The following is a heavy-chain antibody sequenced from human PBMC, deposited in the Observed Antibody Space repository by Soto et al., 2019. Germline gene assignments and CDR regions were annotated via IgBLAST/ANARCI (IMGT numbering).Heavy chain of an antibody. V-gene: IGHV5-51*01. CDR3: ARPEIPTRSDDYDYPFDL. D-gene: IGHD3-16*01. CDR1: GYSFTSYW. CDR2: IYPGDSET. J-gene: IGHJ5*02. Sequence: PGESLKISCKGSGYSFTSYWIAWVRQMPGKGLEWMGIIYPGDSETRYSPSFQGQVTISADKSISTAYLQWSSLKASDTAIYYCARPEIPTRSDDYDYPFDLWGQGTLVTVS.